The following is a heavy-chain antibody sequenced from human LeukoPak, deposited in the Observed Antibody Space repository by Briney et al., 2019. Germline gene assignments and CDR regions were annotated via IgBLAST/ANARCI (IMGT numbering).Heavy chain of an antibody. Sequence: SETLSLTCTVSGGSISSGGYYWSWIRQQPGKGLEWIGYIYYSGSTYYNPSLKSRVTISVDTSKNQFSLRLTPVTAADTAVYYCARVQVGFFDYWGQGTLVTVSS. CDR2: IYYSGST. V-gene: IGHV4-31*03. J-gene: IGHJ4*02. CDR1: GGSISSGGYY. CDR3: ARVQVGFFDY. D-gene: IGHD1-26*01.